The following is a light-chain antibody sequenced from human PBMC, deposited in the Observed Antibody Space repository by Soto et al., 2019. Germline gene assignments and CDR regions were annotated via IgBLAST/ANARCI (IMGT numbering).Light chain of an antibody. Sequence: EIVLTQSPGTLYLSPGERATLSCRASQSVSSSYLAWYQQKPGQAPRLFIYGASSRATGIPDRFSGSGSGTDFTLTITRLEPEDFAVYYCQQYGSSPRTFGQGTKVEIK. CDR3: QQYGSSPRT. CDR1: QSVSSSY. J-gene: IGKJ1*01. V-gene: IGKV3-20*01. CDR2: GAS.